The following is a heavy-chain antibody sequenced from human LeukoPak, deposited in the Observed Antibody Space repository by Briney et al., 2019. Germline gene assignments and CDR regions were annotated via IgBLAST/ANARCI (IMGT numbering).Heavy chain of an antibody. CDR3: AKWSYNSGAFDP. D-gene: IGHD6-19*01. J-gene: IGHJ5*02. V-gene: IGHV3-30*18. CDR1: GFTFSSYE. Sequence: PGGSLRLSCAASGFTFSSYEMNWVRQAPGKGREGVAVISYDGSNKYYVDSVKGRFTISRDNSKNTLYLQMNSLRAEDTAVYYCAKWSYNSGAFDPWGQGTLVTVSS. CDR2: ISYDGSNK.